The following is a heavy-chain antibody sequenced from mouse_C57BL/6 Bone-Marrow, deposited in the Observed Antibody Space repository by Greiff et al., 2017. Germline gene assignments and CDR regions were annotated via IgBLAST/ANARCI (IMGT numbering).Heavy chain of an antibody. J-gene: IGHJ1*03. CDR2: IYPRSGNT. CDR1: GYTFTSYG. CDR3: AHYYGSSYGWYFDV. Sequence: VQLQQSGAELARPGASVKLSCKASGYTFTSYGISWVKQRTGQGLEWIGEIYPRSGNTYYNEKFKGKATRTADKSSSTAYMEIRSLTSEDSAVYVCAHYYGSSYGWYFDVWGTGTTVTVSS. V-gene: IGHV1-81*01. D-gene: IGHD1-1*01.